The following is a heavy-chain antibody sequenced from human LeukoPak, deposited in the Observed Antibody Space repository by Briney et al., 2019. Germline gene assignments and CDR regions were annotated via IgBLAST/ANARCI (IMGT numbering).Heavy chain of an antibody. CDR3: AKELYCSITSCAQFDP. CDR1: GFTYSSYA. V-gene: IGHV3-23*01. D-gene: IGHD2-2*01. CDR2: ISNSGGRT. J-gene: IGHJ5*02. Sequence: GGSLRLSCVASGFTYSSYAMNWVGQARGRGVEGVSVISNSGGRTYYADTVKGRVTISRENSKKKLYVQMNSLRAEDTAIYYCAKELYCSITSCAQFDPWGQGTLVTVSS.